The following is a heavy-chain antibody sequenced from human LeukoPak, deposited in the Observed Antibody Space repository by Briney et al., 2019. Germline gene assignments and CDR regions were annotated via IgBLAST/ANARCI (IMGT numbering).Heavy chain of an antibody. J-gene: IGHJ4*02. Sequence: GESLRLSCAASGFTFSAYWMHWVRQAPGKGLVWVSRINSDGSSTSYADSVKGRFTISRDNAKNTLYLLMNSLRAEDTAVYYCARVAEYYYDSSGYYYTTGFDYWGQGTLVTVSS. CDR3: ARVAEYYYDSSGYYYTTGFDY. V-gene: IGHV3-74*01. CDR1: GFTFSAYW. CDR2: INSDGSST. D-gene: IGHD3-22*01.